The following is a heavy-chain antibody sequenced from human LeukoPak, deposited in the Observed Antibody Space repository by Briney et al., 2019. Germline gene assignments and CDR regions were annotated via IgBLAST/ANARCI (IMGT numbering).Heavy chain of an antibody. CDR2: IYTSGST. J-gene: IGHJ5*02. Sequence: SETLSLTCTVSGGSISSYYWGWIRQPPGKGLEWIGRIYTSGSTNYNPSLKSRVTISVDKSKNQFSLKLTSVTAADTAVYYCARLNGDYDWGNWFDPWGQGTLVTVSS. V-gene: IGHV4-4*07. CDR3: ARLNGDYDWGNWFDP. CDR1: GGSISSYY. D-gene: IGHD4-17*01.